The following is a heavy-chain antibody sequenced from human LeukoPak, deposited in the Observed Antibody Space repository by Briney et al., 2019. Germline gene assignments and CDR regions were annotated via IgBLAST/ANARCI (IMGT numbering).Heavy chain of an antibody. Sequence: PGGSLRLSCTASGFTFGDYAMSWVRQAPGKGLEWVGFIRSKAYGGTTEYAASVKGRFTISRDDSKSIAYLQMNSLKTEDTAVYYCTSRSEVVLTFDYWGQGTLVTVSS. D-gene: IGHD2-15*01. CDR3: TSRSEVVLTFDY. J-gene: IGHJ4*02. V-gene: IGHV3-49*04. CDR1: GFTFGDYA. CDR2: IRSKAYGGTT.